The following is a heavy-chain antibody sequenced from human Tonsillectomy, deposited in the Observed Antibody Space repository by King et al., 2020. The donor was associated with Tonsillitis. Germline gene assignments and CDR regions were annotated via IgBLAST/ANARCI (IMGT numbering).Heavy chain of an antibody. CDR2: ISWDDGST. J-gene: IGHJ6*02. CDR3: AKENPYGSESYYNFYGMDV. CDR1: GFTFDDYT. D-gene: IGHD3-10*01. V-gene: IGHV3-43*01. Sequence: VQLVESGGVVVQPGGSLRLSCAASGFTFDDYTVHWVRQAPGKGLEWVSLISWDDGSTYYADSVKGRFTISRDNSKNSLYLQMNSLRTEDTALYYCAKENPYGSESYYNFYGMDVWGQGTTVTVSS.